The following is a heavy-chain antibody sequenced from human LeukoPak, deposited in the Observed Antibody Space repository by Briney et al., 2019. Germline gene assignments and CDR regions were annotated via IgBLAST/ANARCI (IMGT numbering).Heavy chain of an antibody. CDR1: GYTFTTYA. D-gene: IGHD4-17*01. J-gene: IGHJ4*02. CDR3: AHLLDYGDNRLDF. CDR2: INAADNT. V-gene: IGHV1-3*01. Sequence: GASVKVSCKASGYTFTTYAIHWVRQAPGQRLEWMGWINAADNTKYSQKFQGRVTFTRDTFASTAYMELSSLRSEDTAIYYCAHLLDYGDNRLDFWGQGTLVTVSS.